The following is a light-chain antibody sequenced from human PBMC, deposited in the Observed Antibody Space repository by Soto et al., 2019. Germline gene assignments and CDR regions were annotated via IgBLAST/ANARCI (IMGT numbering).Light chain of an antibody. CDR2: DVS. V-gene: IGLV2-14*03. CDR3: SSYTSSSLYV. CDR1: SSDVGGYNY. Sequence: QSALTQPASVSGSPGQSITISCTGTSSDVGGYNYVSGYQHHPGKAPKLMIYDVSNRPSGVSNRFSGSKSGNTASLTISGLQAADEADYYCSSYTSSSLYVFGTGTKVTVL. J-gene: IGLJ1*01.